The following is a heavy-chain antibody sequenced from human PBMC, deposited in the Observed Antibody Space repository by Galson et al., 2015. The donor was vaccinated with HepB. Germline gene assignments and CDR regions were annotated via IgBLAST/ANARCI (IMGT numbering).Heavy chain of an antibody. D-gene: IGHD2-2*01. Sequence: SLRLSCAASGFTFSNYGIHWVRQAPGKGLVWVAVIWFDGSSTYYADSVKGRFTISRDNSKNTVYLQMNSLRAEDTAVYYCARDDRPSYCGSTSCNVCGVVVWGQGTTVTVSS. CDR1: GFTFSNYG. CDR3: ARDDRPSYCGSTSCNVCGVVV. CDR2: IWFDGSST. V-gene: IGHV3-33*01. J-gene: IGHJ6*02.